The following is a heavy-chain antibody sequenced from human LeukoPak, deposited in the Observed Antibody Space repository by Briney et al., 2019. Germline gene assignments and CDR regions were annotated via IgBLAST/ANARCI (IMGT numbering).Heavy chain of an antibody. CDR3: ARDRANYYMDV. CDR2: ITYNGNT. Sequence: ASVKVSCKTSGYTFATYGITWVRQAPGQGLEWVGYITYNGNTDYAQNLQGRVTMTTDTSTSTAYMELRSLRSDDTAIYCCARDRANYYMDVWGKGTTVIISS. CDR1: GYTFATYG. V-gene: IGHV1-18*01. D-gene: IGHD3-10*01. J-gene: IGHJ6*03.